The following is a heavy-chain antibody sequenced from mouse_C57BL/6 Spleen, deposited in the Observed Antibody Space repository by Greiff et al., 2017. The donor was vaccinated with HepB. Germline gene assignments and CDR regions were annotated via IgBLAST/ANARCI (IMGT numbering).Heavy chain of an antibody. J-gene: IGHJ4*01. CDR2: IDPNSGGT. D-gene: IGHD1-1*01. CDR3: ARYSSSLYYYAMDY. CDR1: GYTFTSYW. Sequence: QVQLQQPGAELVKPGASVKLSCKASGYTFTSYWMHWVKQRPGRGLEWIGRIDPNSGGTKYNEKFKSKSTLTVDKPSSTAYMQLSSLTSEDSAVYYCARYSSSLYYYAMDYWGQGTSVTVSS. V-gene: IGHV1-72*01.